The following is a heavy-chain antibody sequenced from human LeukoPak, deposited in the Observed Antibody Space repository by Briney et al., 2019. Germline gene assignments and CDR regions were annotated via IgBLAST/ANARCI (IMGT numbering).Heavy chain of an antibody. D-gene: IGHD4-17*01. J-gene: IGHJ3*02. CDR3: AIDRMTTVTPDAFDI. Sequence: ASVKVSCTASGYTFTGYYMHWVRHAPGQGLEWMGWISAYNGNTNYAQKLQGRVTMTTDTSTSTAYMELRSLRSDDAAVYYCAIDRMTTVTPDAFDIWGQGTMVTVSS. V-gene: IGHV1-18*04. CDR1: GYTFTGYY. CDR2: ISAYNGNT.